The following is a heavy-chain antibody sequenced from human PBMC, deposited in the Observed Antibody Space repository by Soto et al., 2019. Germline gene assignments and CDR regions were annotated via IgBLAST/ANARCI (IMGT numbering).Heavy chain of an antibody. D-gene: IGHD6-19*01. V-gene: IGHV4-39*01. Sequence: SETLSLTCTVSGGSISSSSYYWGWIRQPPGKGLEWIGSIYYSGSTYYNPSLKSRVTISVDTSKNQFSLKLSSVTAADTAVYYCARHHSSGWGWNWFDPWGQGTLVTVSS. CDR2: IYYSGST. J-gene: IGHJ5*02. CDR3: ARHHSSGWGWNWFDP. CDR1: GGSISSSSYY.